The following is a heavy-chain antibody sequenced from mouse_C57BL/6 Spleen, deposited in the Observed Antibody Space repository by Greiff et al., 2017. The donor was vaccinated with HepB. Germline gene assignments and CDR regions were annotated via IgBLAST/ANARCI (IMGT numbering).Heavy chain of an antibody. CDR3: AITTVVPYAMDY. CDR2: ISYDGSN. V-gene: IGHV3-6*01. D-gene: IGHD1-1*01. CDR1: GYSITSGYY. Sequence: ESGPGLVKPSQSLSLTCSVTGYSITSGYYWNWIRQFPGNKLEWMGYISYDGSNNYNPSLKNRISITRDTSKNQFFLKLNSVTTEDTATYYCAITTVVPYAMDYWGQGTSVTVSS. J-gene: IGHJ4*01.